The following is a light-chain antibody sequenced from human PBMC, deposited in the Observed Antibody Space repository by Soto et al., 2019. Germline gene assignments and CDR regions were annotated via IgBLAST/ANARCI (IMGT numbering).Light chain of an antibody. J-gene: IGKJ1*01. CDR3: MPARKTQS. CDR1: QILLHSNGYNY. CDR2: LGS. V-gene: IGKV2-28*01. Sequence: NRGVPASHSSQSPQILLHSNGYNYLDWYLQKPGQSPQLLIYLGSNRASGVPDRFSGSGSGTDSTLKISRVEAEDIGVCYCMPARKTQSFGQGTKVDFK.